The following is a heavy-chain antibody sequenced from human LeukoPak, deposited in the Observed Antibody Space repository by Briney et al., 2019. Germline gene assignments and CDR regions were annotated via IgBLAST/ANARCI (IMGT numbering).Heavy chain of an antibody. D-gene: IGHD7-27*01. CDR2: IWYDGSNK. CDR3: ARVRAYPHWESFDL. CDR1: GFTFSSYG. Sequence: GRSLRLSCAASGFTFSSYGMHWVRQAPGKGLEWVAVIWYDGSNKYYADSVKGRVTISRDNSKNAQDRQMHSLRDEDTAVYYCARVRAYPHWESFDLWGQGTMVTVSS. J-gene: IGHJ3*01. V-gene: IGHV3-33*01.